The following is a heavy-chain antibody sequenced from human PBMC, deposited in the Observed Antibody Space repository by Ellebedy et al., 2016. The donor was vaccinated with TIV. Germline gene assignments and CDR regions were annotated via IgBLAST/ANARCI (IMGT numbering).Heavy chain of an antibody. CDR3: ATAMDTLTRIDY. CDR1: GFTVNSNY. V-gene: IGHV3-53*01. J-gene: IGHJ4*02. D-gene: IGHD5-18*01. Sequence: GESLKISCAASGFTVNSNYMDWVRQAPGKGLEWVSVIYSGSTTYYADSVKGRFTISRDNSKNTLYLQMNRLRPEDTAIYYCATAMDTLTRIDYWGQGTLVTVSS. CDR2: IYSGSTT.